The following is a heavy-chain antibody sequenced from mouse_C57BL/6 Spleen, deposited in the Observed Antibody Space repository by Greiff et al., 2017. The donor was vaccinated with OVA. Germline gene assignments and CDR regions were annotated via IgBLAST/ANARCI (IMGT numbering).Heavy chain of an antibody. J-gene: IGHJ4*01. V-gene: IGHV7-3*01. D-gene: IGHD2-5*01. Sequence: EVQGVESGGGLVQPGGSLSLSCAASGFTFTDYYMSWVRQPPGKALEWLGFIRNKANGYTTEYSASVKGRFTISRDNSQSILYLQMNALRAEDSATYYCARSSYYSNYVYYAMDYWGQGTSVTVSS. CDR1: GFTFTDYY. CDR2: IRNKANGYTT. CDR3: ARSSYYSNYVYYAMDY.